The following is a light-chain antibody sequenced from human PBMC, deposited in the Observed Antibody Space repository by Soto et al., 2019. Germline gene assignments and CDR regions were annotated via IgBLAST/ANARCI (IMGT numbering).Light chain of an antibody. CDR1: SSDVGGYNY. J-gene: IGLJ1*01. CDR2: EVS. CDR3: SSYTSSSDNV. Sequence: QSVLTQPASVSGSPGQSITISCTGTSSDVGGYNYVSWYQQHPGKAPKLMIYEVSNRPSGVSNRFSGSKSGNTASLTISGLQAEDEADYYCSSYTSSSDNVFGTGTKLTGL. V-gene: IGLV2-14*01.